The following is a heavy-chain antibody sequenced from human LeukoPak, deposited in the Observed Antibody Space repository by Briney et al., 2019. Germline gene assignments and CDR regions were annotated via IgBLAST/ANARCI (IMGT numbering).Heavy chain of an antibody. V-gene: IGHV5-51*01. Sequence: GESLKISCKGSGYTFTSYWIAWVRQMPGKGLEWMGIIYPGDSDIRYSPSFQGQVTTSADKSITTAYLQWSSLKASDTAMYYCARHRDGYYDYWGQGTLVTVSS. J-gene: IGHJ4*02. D-gene: IGHD5-24*01. CDR3: ARHRDGYYDY. CDR1: GYTFTSYW. CDR2: IYPGDSDI.